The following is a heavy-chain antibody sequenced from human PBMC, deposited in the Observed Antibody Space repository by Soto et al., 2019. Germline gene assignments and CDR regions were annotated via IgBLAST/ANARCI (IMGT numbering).Heavy chain of an antibody. V-gene: IGHV4-34*01. CDR2: INHSGST. CDR1: GGSFSGYY. D-gene: IGHD3-10*01. CDR3: ARGGWFGASTN. Sequence: QVQLQQWGAGLLKPSETLSLTCAVYGGSFSGYYWSWIRQPPGKGLEWIGEINHSGSTNYNPSLKSXXTXPXXPPKNQFSLKLRSVTAADTAVYYCARGGWFGASTNWGQGTLVAVSS. J-gene: IGHJ4*02.